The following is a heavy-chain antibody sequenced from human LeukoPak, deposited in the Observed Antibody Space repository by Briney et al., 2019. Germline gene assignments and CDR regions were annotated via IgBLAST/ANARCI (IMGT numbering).Heavy chain of an antibody. J-gene: IGHJ6*03. D-gene: IGHD2-8*01. V-gene: IGHV1-8*01. Sequence: ASVNLSCKSSGYTFTSYDINWLRQATGQRLEWMGWLNPNSGNTGYAQKIQGRVTMTRNTSISTTYMELSGLRSEDTAVYYCARGKQNIVLRFYYMDVWGKGTTVTVSS. CDR2: LNPNSGNT. CDR3: ARGKQNIVLRFYYMDV. CDR1: GYTFTSYD.